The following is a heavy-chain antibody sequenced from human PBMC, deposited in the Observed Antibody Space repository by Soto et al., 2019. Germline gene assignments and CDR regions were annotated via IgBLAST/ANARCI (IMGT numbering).Heavy chain of an antibody. CDR2: ISGSGGST. D-gene: IGHD2-2*01. V-gene: IGHV3-23*01. J-gene: IGHJ2*01. Sequence: EVQLLESGGGLVQPGGSLRLSCAASGFTFSSYAMSWVRQAPGKGLEWVSAISGSGGSTYYADSVKGRFTISRDNSKNTLYLQMNSLRAEDTAVYYCAKGIKYCSSTSCPPWYFDLWGRGTLVTVSS. CDR3: AKGIKYCSSTSCPPWYFDL. CDR1: GFTFSSYA.